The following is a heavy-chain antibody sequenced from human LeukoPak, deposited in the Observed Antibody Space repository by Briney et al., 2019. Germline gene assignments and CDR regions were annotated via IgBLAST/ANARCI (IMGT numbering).Heavy chain of an antibody. CDR1: GYTFSTNG. Sequence: GASVEVPCKASGYTFSTNGISWVRQGPGQRLEWMGWISAYNGNTNYAQKPQGRVTMTTDTSTSTAYMELRSLRSDDTAVYYCARDKGRAPFDPWGQGTLVTVSS. CDR3: ARDKGRAPFDP. J-gene: IGHJ5*02. CDR2: ISAYNGNT. V-gene: IGHV1-18*01.